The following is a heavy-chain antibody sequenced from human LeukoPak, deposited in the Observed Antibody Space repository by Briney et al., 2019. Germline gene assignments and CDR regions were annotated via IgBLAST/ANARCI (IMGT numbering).Heavy chain of an antibody. V-gene: IGHV4-38-2*02. CDR2: IYHSGST. Sequence: SETLSLTCTVSGYSISSGYYWGWIRQPPGKGLEWIGSIYHSGSTYYNPSLKSRVTISVDTSKNQFSLKLSSVTAADTAVYYCASLVRGVAPFDYWGQGALVPVSS. J-gene: IGHJ4*02. CDR3: ASLVRGVAPFDY. CDR1: GYSISSGYY. D-gene: IGHD3-10*01.